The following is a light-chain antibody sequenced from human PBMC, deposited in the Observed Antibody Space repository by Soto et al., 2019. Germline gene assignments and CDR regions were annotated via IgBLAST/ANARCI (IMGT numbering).Light chain of an antibody. V-gene: IGKV3-15*01. CDR3: QQYHNWPLT. CDR2: GAS. CDR1: QTVNNN. Sequence: EIVMTQSPATLSVSPGERATLSCRASQTVNNNLAWYQQKPGQAPRLLIYGASDRATGIPARFSGSGSGTEFTVSISGLQSEEFAVYHCQQYHNWPLTFGGGTKVEIK. J-gene: IGKJ4*02.